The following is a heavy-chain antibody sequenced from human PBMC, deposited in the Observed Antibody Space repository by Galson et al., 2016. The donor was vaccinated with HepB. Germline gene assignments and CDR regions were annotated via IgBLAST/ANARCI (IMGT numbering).Heavy chain of an antibody. CDR3: ARASYFYDRSGDSGAFDI. CDR1: GFTFSSYG. D-gene: IGHD3-22*01. J-gene: IGHJ3*02. CDR2: IWYDGSNK. Sequence: SLRLSCAASGFTFSSYGMHWVRQAPGKGLEWVAVIWYDGSNKYYVDSVKGRFTISRDNSKNTLYLQMNSLRAEDTAVYFCARASYFYDRSGDSGAFDIWGQGTMVTVSS. V-gene: IGHV3-33*01.